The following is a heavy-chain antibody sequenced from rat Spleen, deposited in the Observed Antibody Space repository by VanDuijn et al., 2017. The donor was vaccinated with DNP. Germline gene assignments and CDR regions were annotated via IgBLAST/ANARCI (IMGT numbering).Heavy chain of an antibody. CDR1: GFSFSDYY. CDR2: IRFDGATT. V-gene: IGHV5-22*01. Sequence: EVQLVESGGNLVQSGRSLKLSCAASGFSFSDYYMAWVRQAPTKGLEWVAYIRFDGATTYYGDSVKGRFTISRDNAKSTLYLQINSLRSEDMATYYCARHVLPLRVWDYWGQGVMVTVSS. J-gene: IGHJ2*01. CDR3: ARHVLPLRVWDY. D-gene: IGHD1-4*01.